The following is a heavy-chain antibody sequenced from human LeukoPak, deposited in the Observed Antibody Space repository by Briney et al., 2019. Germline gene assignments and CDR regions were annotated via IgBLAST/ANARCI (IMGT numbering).Heavy chain of an antibody. CDR1: GDSITSSSYY. CDR3: AGTSGPWGNWSDP. J-gene: IGHJ5*02. Sequence: TSETLSLTCTVSGDSITSSSYYWGWIRQPPGKGLGWIGSIYYSGTTYYSPSLKSRVTISLDTSKNQFSLNLSSVTAADTAVYYCAGTSGPWGNWSDPWGQGTLVTVSS. D-gene: IGHD5-12*01. CDR2: IYYSGTT. V-gene: IGHV4-39*01.